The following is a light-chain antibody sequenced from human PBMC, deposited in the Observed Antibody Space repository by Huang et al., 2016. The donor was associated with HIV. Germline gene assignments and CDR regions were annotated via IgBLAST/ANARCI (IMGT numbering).Light chain of an antibody. Sequence: EIEMTQSPATLSVFPGERATHSCRASHSVDSDLAWYQQKPGQAPRLLIFDASTRATGLSAKFNATGSGTEFSLTITNLQFDDFAVYYCQQYNDWPPLTFGGGTKVEI. V-gene: IGKV3-15*01. CDR3: QQYNDWPPLT. CDR2: DAS. CDR1: HSVDSD. J-gene: IGKJ4*01.